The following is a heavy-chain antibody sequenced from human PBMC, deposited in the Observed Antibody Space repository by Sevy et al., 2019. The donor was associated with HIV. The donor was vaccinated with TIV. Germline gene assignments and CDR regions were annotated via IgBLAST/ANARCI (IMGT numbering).Heavy chain of an antibody. Sequence: ASVKVSCKASGYTFTGYYMHWVRQAPGQGLEWMGWINPNSGGTNYAQKFQGRVTMTRDTSISTAYMELSRLGSADTAVYYCARAPHHCSSTSCPFDYWGQGTLVTVSS. V-gene: IGHV1-2*02. CDR1: GYTFTGYY. CDR3: ARAPHHCSSTSCPFDY. J-gene: IGHJ4*02. CDR2: INPNSGGT. D-gene: IGHD2-2*01.